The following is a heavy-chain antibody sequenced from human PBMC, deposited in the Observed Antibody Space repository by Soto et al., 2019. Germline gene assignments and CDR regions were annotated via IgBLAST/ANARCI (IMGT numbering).Heavy chain of an antibody. D-gene: IGHD6-6*01. CDR2: ISASGGKT. CDR1: GFSFTNFA. Sequence: EVQLLESGGGLVQPGGSLRLSCAASGFSFTNFAMSWVRQAPGKGLERVSDISASGGKTDYADSVKGRFTISRDSSKNTLFLQMNSLRADDTALYYCAKFRSSSFFYRFYGLDVWGQGTTVTVSS. V-gene: IGHV3-23*01. J-gene: IGHJ6*02. CDR3: AKFRSSSFFYRFYGLDV.